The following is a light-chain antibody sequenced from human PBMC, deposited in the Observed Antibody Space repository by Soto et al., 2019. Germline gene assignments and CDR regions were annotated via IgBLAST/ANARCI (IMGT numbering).Light chain of an antibody. CDR3: SSYPVRSNV. CDR2: EVN. CDR1: SSDVGGYNY. Sequence: QSVLTQPPSASGSPGQLVAISCTGTSSDVGGYNYVSWYQQHPGKAPKLMIYEVNKRPSGVPDRFSGSKSGNTASLTVSGLQAEDAADYNGSSYPVRSNVFGSGTTVTVL. J-gene: IGLJ1*01. V-gene: IGLV2-8*01.